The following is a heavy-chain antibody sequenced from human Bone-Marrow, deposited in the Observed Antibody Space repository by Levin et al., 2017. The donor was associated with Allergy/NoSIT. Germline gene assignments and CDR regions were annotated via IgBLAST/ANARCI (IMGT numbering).Heavy chain of an antibody. V-gene: IGHV1-2*06. CDR1: GYTFSEQY. Sequence: GESLKISCKASGYTFSEQYIHWVRQAPGQGLEWMGRINPNSGDTKYPQNFQGRVTMTRDKSIKTTYMELSKLRFDDTAVYYCASSSRLYYHGLDVWGLGTTV. CDR2: INPNSGDT. J-gene: IGHJ6*02. CDR3: ASSSRLYYHGLDV.